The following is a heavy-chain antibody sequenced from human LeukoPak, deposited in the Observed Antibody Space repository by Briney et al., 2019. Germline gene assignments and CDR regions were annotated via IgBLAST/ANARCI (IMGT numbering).Heavy chain of an antibody. Sequence: TSETLSLTCTVSGGSISSYYWSWIRQPPGKGLEWIGRIYTSGSTNYNPSLKSRVTMSVDTSKNQFSLKLSSVTAADTAVYYCARNPWGSYYYYGMDVWGQGTTVTVSS. D-gene: IGHD7-27*01. CDR2: IYTSGST. V-gene: IGHV4-4*07. J-gene: IGHJ6*02. CDR1: GGSISSYY. CDR3: ARNPWGSYYYYGMDV.